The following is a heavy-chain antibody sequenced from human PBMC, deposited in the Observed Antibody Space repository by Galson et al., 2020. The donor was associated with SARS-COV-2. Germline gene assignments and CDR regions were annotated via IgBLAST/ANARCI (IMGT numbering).Heavy chain of an antibody. D-gene: IGHD3-10*01. CDR3: ARLKGGNVLLWFGELLPHAFDI. J-gene: IGHJ3*02. V-gene: IGHV4-39*01. CDR1: GGSISSSSYY. CDR2: IYYSGST. Sequence: SQTLSLTCTVSGGSISSSSYYWGWIRQPPGKGLEWIGSIYYSGSTYYNPSLKSRVTISVDTSKNQFSLKLSSVTAADTAVYYCARLKGGNVLLWFGELLPHAFDIWGQGTMVTVSS.